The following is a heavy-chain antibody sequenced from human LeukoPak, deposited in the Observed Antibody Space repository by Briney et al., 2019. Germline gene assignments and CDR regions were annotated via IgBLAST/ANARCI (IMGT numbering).Heavy chain of an antibody. CDR2: IYYSGAT. Sequence: SETLSLTCTVSGGSIISSSHYWGWIRQPPGKGLECIGSIYYSGATYYNPSLKSRVTISVDTSKIQFYLKLRSVTAADTAVYHCARHSSVTTFVFDYWGQGTPVTVSS. V-gene: IGHV4-39*01. CDR1: GGSIISSSHY. CDR3: ARHSSVTTFVFDY. D-gene: IGHD4-17*01. J-gene: IGHJ4*02.